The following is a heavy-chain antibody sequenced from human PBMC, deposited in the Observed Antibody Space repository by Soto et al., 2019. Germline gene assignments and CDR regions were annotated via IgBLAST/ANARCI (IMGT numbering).Heavy chain of an antibody. CDR2: IKSKTDGGTT. V-gene: IGHV3-15*07. Sequence: SGGSLRLSCAASGFTFSNAWMNWVRQAPGKGLEWVGRIKSKTDGGTTDYAAPVKGRFTISRDDSKNTLYLQMNSLKTEDTAVYYCTTVVASSSWDQDYWGQGTLVTVSS. J-gene: IGHJ4*02. CDR3: TTVVASSSWDQDY. D-gene: IGHD6-13*01. CDR1: GFTFSNAW.